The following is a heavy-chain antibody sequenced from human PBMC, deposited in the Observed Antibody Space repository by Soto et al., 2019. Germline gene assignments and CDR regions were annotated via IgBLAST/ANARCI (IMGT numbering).Heavy chain of an antibody. J-gene: IGHJ4*02. V-gene: IGHV3-49*03. Sequence: GGSLRLSCTASGFTFGDYAMTWFRQAPGNGLEWVGFIRDQASGATTEYAASVRGRFIFSRDDSKSIAYLQMNSLKTEDTAVYFCTRGRGPFDYWGQGSLVTVSS. CDR2: IRDQASGATT. CDR1: GFTFGDYA. CDR3: TRGRGPFDY.